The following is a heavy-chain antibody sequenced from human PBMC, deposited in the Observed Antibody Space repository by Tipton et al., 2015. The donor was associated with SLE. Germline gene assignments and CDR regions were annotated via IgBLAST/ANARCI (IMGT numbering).Heavy chain of an antibody. CDR3: ATFSQSRLFDY. V-gene: IGHV4-59*11. CDR2: IHYSGST. Sequence: GLVKPSETLSLMCTVSGVSISSHYWTWIRQPPGKGLEWIGYIHYSGSTSYNPSLKSRVTISVDTSRNQFSLRLISVTAADTAVYYCATFSQSRLFDYWGQGRLVTVSS. D-gene: IGHD3-3*02. CDR1: GVSISSHY. J-gene: IGHJ4*02.